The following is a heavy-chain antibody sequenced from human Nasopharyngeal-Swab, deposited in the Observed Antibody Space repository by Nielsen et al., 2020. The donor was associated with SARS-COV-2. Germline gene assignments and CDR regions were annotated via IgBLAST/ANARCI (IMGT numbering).Heavy chain of an antibody. Sequence: SGTLSLTCTVSGGSISSYYWSWIRQPPGKGLEWIGYIYYSGSTNYNPSLKSRVTISVDTSKNQFSLKLSSVTAADTAVYYCARVWITMVRGVIIETDESKYYFDYWGQGTLVTVSS. CDR2: IYYSGST. CDR1: GGSISSYY. CDR3: ARVWITMVRGVIIETDESKYYFDY. D-gene: IGHD3-10*01. J-gene: IGHJ4*02. V-gene: IGHV4-59*01.